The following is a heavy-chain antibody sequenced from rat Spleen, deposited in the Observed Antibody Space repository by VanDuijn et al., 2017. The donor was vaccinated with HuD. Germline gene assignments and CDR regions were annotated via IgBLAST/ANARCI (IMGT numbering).Heavy chain of an antibody. J-gene: IGHJ2*01. Sequence: EVQLVESGGGLVQPGRSLKLSCAASGFTFSNYGMAWVRQAPKKGLEWVAYISYDGGSTYYRDSVKGRFTISRDNAKSTLYLQMDSLRSDDTATYYCARETGYNSYFDYWGQGVMVTVSS. V-gene: IGHV5-29*01. CDR1: GFTFSNYG. CDR2: ISYDGGST. CDR3: ARETGYNSYFDY. D-gene: IGHD1-4*01.